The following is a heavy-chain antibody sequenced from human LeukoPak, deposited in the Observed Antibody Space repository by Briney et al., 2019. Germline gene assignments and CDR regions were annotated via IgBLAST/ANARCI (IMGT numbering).Heavy chain of an antibody. CDR1: GGSISSYY. CDR3: ARVLVERGYYFDY. Sequence: SETLSLTCSVSGGSISSYYWSWIRQPAGKGLEWIGRIYTSGSTNYNPSLKSRVTISVDKSKNQFSLKLSSVTAADTGVYYCARVLVERGYYFDYWGQGTLVTVSS. J-gene: IGHJ4*02. V-gene: IGHV4-4*07. CDR2: IYTSGST. D-gene: IGHD2-8*01.